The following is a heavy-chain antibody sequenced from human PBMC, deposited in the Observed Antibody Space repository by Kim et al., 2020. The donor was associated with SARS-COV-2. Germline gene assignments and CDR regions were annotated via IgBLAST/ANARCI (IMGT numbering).Heavy chain of an antibody. V-gene: IGHV3-23*01. Sequence: GGSLRLSCAASGVTFSSYAMSWVRQAPGKGLEWVSASSGSGGSTYYADSVKGRFTISRDNSKNTLYLQMNSLGAEDTAVYYCAKGPLLRVPNWFDPWGQGTLVTVSS. D-gene: IGHD1-26*01. CDR1: GVTFSSYA. CDR3: AKGPLLRVPNWFDP. CDR2: SSGSGGST. J-gene: IGHJ5*02.